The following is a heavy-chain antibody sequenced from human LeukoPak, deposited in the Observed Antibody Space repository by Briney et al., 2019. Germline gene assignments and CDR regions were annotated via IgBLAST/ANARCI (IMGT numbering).Heavy chain of an antibody. CDR1: GFTFSSYA. CDR3: ARGLLVPADAYYYGMDV. CDR2: ISGSGGST. D-gene: IGHD2-2*01. J-gene: IGHJ6*02. V-gene: IGHV3-23*01. Sequence: PGGSLRLSCAASGFTFSSYAMSWVRQAPGKGLEWVSAISGSGGSTYYADSVKGRFTISRDNAKNSLYLQMSSLRADDTAVYYCARGLLVPADAYYYGMDVWGQGTTVTVSS.